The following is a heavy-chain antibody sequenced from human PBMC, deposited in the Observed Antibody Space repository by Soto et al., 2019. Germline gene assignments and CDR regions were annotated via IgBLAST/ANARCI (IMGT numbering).Heavy chain of an antibody. D-gene: IGHD6-19*01. J-gene: IGHJ5*02. CDR1: GGSLTTYY. V-gene: IGHV4-59*01. CDR3: ARYVGHSSGWSLWFDP. Sequence: SETLSLTCTVSGGSLTTYYWSWIRRPPGKGLEWIGYIYYSGSTNYNPSLKSRVTISVDTSKSQFSLRLSSVTAADTAVYYCARYVGHSSGWSLWFDPWGQGTLVTVST. CDR2: IYYSGST.